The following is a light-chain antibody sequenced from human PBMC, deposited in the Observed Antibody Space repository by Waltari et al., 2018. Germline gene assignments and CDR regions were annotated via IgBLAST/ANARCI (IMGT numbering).Light chain of an antibody. Sequence: ETVMTQSPATLSVSPGESATLPCRASQSVSSNLAWYQQKPGQSPRLLIYGASTRATGIPARFSGSGSGTEFTLTISSLQSEDFAVYYCQQYNNWPSWTFGQGTKVDIK. CDR3: QQYNNWPSWT. V-gene: IGKV3-15*01. CDR1: QSVSSN. CDR2: GAS. J-gene: IGKJ1*01.